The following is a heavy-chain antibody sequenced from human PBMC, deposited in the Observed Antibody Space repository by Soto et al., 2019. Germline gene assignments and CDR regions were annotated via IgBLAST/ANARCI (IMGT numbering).Heavy chain of an antibody. J-gene: IGHJ4*02. D-gene: IGHD3-22*01. CDR1: GGSISSYY. CDR3: ARSYYDSSGYYSIDY. CDR2: IYYSGST. Sequence: WETLSLTCTVSGGSISSYYWSWIRQPPGKGLEWIGYIYYSGSTNYNPSLKSRVTISVDASKNQFSLKLSSVTAADTAVYYCARSYYDSSGYYSIDYWGQGTLVTVSS. V-gene: IGHV4-59*01.